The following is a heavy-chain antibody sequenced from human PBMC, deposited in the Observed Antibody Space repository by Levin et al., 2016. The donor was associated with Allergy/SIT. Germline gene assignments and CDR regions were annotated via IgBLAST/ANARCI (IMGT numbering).Heavy chain of an antibody. CDR2: MNPNSGNT. CDR1: GYTFMSYY. Sequence: ASVKVSCKASGYTFMSYYVHWVRQATGQGLEWMGWMNPNSGNTDSAQKFKGRVTMTSDTSIRTAYMELSSLTSEDTAVYYCARADDYGGIHFDSWGQGTLVTVSS. D-gene: IGHD4-23*01. J-gene: IGHJ4*02. V-gene: IGHV1-8*01. CDR3: ARADDYGGIHFDS.